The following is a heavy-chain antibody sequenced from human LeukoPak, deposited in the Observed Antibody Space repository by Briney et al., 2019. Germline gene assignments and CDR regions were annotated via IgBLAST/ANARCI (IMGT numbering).Heavy chain of an antibody. CDR1: GFTFSSYW. CDR3: AREVAQSHDVFDI. Sequence: PGGSQRLSCAASGFTFSSYWMHWARQAQGKGLVWVSRINSDGSSTSYADSVKGRFTISRDNAQNTLYLQMSRLRAEDRAVYYCAREVAQSHDVFDIWGQGTMVTVSS. D-gene: IGHD2-15*01. CDR2: INSDGSST. J-gene: IGHJ3*02. V-gene: IGHV3-74*01.